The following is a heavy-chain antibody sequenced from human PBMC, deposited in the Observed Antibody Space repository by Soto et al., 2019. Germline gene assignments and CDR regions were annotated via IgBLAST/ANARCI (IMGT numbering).Heavy chain of an antibody. J-gene: IGHJ3*02. CDR1: GDSVSSNSAG. V-gene: IGHV6-1*01. CDR2: TYYRSK. CDR3: ARDPGSGSRSYAFDN. D-gene: IGHD1-26*01. Sequence: QVQLQQSGPGLVKPSQTLSLTCAISGDSVSSNSAGWNWIRQSPSRGLEWLGRTYYRSKWKSRKTLNPDPTKNQFSLPPNPVTPEDTAVYYCARDPGSGSRSYAFDNWGQRAIVTGSS.